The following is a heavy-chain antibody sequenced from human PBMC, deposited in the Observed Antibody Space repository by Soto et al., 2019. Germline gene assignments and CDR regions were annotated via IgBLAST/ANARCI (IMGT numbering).Heavy chain of an antibody. CDR1: GFTFSTYA. V-gene: IGHV3-23*01. D-gene: IGHD1-1*01. CDR2: ISGSGGST. Sequence: EVQLLESGGGLVQPGGSLRLSCAASGFTFSTYAMSWVRQAPGKGLEWVSGISGSGGSTYYAASVKGRFTISRDKSKSMLYLQMNGPRAEDTAVYYCAKGQPATVTYFDSWGQGTLVTVCS. CDR3: AKGQPATVTYFDS. J-gene: IGHJ4*02.